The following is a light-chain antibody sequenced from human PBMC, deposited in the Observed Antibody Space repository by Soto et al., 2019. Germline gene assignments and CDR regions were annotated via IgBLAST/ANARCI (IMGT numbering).Light chain of an antibody. CDR2: RNN. CDR3: AAWDDSLRGVV. J-gene: IGLJ7*01. Sequence: QSVLTQPPSASGTPGQRVTISCSGSSSNVGSNYVYWYQQLPGTAPKLLIYRNNQRPSGVPDRFSGSKSGTSASLAISGVRSEDVADYDCAAWDDSLRGVVFGGGTQLTVL. CDR1: SSNVGSNY. V-gene: IGLV1-47*01.